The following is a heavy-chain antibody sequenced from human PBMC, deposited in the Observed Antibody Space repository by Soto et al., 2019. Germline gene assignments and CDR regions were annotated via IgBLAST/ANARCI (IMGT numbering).Heavy chain of an antibody. D-gene: IGHD3-9*01. CDR2: IYHSGST. J-gene: IGHJ4*02. CDR3: AREGGGDILTAYYFDY. Sequence: SETLSLTCAVSGGSISSSNWWSWVRQPPGKGLEWIGEIYHSGSTNYNPSLKSRVTISVDKSKNQFSLKLSSVTAADTAVYYCAREGGGDILTAYYFDYWGQGTLVTVSS. V-gene: IGHV4-4*02. CDR1: GGSISSSNW.